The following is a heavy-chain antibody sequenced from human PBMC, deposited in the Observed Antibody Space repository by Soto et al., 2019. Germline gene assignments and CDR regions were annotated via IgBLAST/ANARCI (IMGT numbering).Heavy chain of an antibody. J-gene: IGHJ1*01. Sequence: PSETLSLTCTVSGGSISSGGYYWSWIRQHPGKGLEWIGYIYYSGSTYYNPSLKSRVTISVDTSKNQFSLKLSSVTAADTAVYYCARVQPRYCSGGSCYRYFQHWGQGTLVTVSS. D-gene: IGHD2-15*01. CDR1: GGSISSGGYY. CDR2: IYYSGST. CDR3: ARVQPRYCSGGSCYRYFQH. V-gene: IGHV4-31*03.